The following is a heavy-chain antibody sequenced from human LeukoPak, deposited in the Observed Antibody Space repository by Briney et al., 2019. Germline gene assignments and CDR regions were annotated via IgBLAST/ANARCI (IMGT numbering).Heavy chain of an antibody. D-gene: IGHD2-2*01. CDR1: GGTFSSYA. CDR3: ARGIVVVPAATQWDYYYYYYMDV. CDR2: IIPIFGTA. Sequence: GASVKVSCKASGGTFSSYAISWVRQAPGQGLEWMGGIIPIFGTANYAQKFQGRVTITADESTSTAYMELSSLRSEDTAVYYCARGIVVVPAATQWDYYYYYYMDVWGKGTTVTISS. V-gene: IGHV1-69*13. J-gene: IGHJ6*03.